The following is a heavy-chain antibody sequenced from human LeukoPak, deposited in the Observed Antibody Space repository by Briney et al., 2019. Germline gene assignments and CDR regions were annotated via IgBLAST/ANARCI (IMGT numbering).Heavy chain of an antibody. CDR2: IYYSGST. V-gene: IGHV4-39*01. Sequence: PSETLSLTCTVSGGSISYSGYYWGWIRQPPGKGLEWIGSIYYSGSTYYNPSLKSRVTISVDTSKNQFSLRLTSVTAADTAVYYCARRGIGGSDDYYFDYWGQGTLVTVSS. J-gene: IGHJ4*02. D-gene: IGHD6-25*01. CDR3: ARRGIGGSDDYYFDY. CDR1: GGSISYSGYY.